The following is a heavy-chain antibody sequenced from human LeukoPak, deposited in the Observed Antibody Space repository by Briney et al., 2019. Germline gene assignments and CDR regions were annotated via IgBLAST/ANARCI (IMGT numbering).Heavy chain of an antibody. CDR2: TRYDGSNK. D-gene: IGHD2-21*01. CDR3: VKDDGTYYFDS. CDR1: GFTFSSYG. Sequence: AGGSLRLSCKASGFTFSSYGMHGCRQAPGKGRQWVAFTRYDGSNKDYADFVNGRFTISRDNSEDMLYLEMNSLSPEDTAVYYCVKDDGTYYFDSWGRGTLVTVST. J-gene: IGHJ4*02. V-gene: IGHV3-30*02.